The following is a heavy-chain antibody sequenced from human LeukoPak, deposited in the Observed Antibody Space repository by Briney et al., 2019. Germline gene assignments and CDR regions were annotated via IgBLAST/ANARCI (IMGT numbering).Heavy chain of an antibody. Sequence: GGSLRLSCAASGFTFGNYAMTWVRQAPGKGLDWVSGISGSGGSIYYADSVKGRFTISRDNSKNTLYLQMSSLKTEDTAVYYCTTAVRGYDSSGFWGQGTLVTVSS. J-gene: IGHJ4*02. CDR1: GFTFGNYA. V-gene: IGHV3-23*01. CDR2: ISGSGGSI. D-gene: IGHD3-22*01. CDR3: TTAVRGYDSSGF.